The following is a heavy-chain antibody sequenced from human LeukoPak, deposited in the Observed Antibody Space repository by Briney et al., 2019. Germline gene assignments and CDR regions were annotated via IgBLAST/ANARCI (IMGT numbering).Heavy chain of an antibody. CDR3: ARGPSQYSGYPFLD. Sequence: AASVKVSCKASGYTFTSYGISWVRQAPGQGLEWMGWISAYNGNTNYAQKLQGRVTMTTDTSTSTAYMELRSLRSDDTAVYYCARGPSQYSGYPFLDWGQGTLVTVSS. CDR2: ISAYNGNT. J-gene: IGHJ4*02. D-gene: IGHD5-12*01. CDR1: GYTFTSYG. V-gene: IGHV1-18*01.